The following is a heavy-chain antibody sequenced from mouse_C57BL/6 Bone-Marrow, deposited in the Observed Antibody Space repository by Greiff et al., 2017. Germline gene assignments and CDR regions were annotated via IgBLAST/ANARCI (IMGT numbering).Heavy chain of an antibody. V-gene: IGHV1-58*01. J-gene: IGHJ3*01. CDR3: ARDYYGSSYGWFAY. D-gene: IGHD1-1*01. CDR2: IYIGNGYT. CDR1: GYTFTSYG. Sequence: EVKLQESGAELVRPGSSVKMSCKTSGYTFTSYGINWVKQRPGQGLEWIGYIYIGNGYTEYNEKFKGKATLTSDTSSSTAYMQLSSLTSEDSAIYFCARDYYGSSYGWFAYWGQGTLVTVSA.